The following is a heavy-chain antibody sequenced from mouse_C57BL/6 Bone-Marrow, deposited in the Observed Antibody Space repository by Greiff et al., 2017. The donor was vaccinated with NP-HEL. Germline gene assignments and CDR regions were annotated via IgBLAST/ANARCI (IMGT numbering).Heavy chain of an antibody. CDR1: GFSLTSYG. Sequence: QVHVKQSGPGLVQPSQSLSITCTVSGFSLTSYGVHWVRQSPGKGLEWLGVLWSGGSTDYNAAFISRLSISKDNSKSQVFFKMNRLQADDTAIYYCARLGRNWYFDVWGTGTTVTVSS. J-gene: IGHJ1*03. CDR3: ARLGRNWYFDV. CDR2: LWSGGST. D-gene: IGHD4-1*01. V-gene: IGHV2-2*01.